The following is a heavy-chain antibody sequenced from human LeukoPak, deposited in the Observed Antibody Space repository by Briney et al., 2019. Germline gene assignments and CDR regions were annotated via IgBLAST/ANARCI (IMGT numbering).Heavy chain of an antibody. CDR2: IIPILGIA. D-gene: IGHD2-2*03. CDR3: ARVAIVVVPAAIIYYYYGMDV. CDR1: GGTFSSYA. V-gene: IGHV1-69*04. Sequence: SVTVSCKASGGTFSSYAISWVRQAPGQGLEWMGRIIPILGIANYAQKFQGRVTITADKSTSTAYMELSSLRSEDTAVYYCARVAIVVVPAAIIYYYYGMDVWGQGTTVTVSS. J-gene: IGHJ6*02.